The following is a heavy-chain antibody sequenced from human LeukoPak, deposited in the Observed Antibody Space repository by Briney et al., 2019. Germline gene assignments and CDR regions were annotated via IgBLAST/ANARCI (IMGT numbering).Heavy chain of an antibody. Sequence: GGSLRLSCAASGFTFSSYSMNWVRQAPGKGLEWVSSISSSSSYIYYADSVKGRFTISRDNAKNSLYLQMNSLRAEDTAVYYCAETGDKGPIDYWGQGTLATVSS. CDR1: GFTFSSYS. CDR2: ISSSSSYI. V-gene: IGHV3-21*01. D-gene: IGHD1-14*01. CDR3: AETGDKGPIDY. J-gene: IGHJ4*02.